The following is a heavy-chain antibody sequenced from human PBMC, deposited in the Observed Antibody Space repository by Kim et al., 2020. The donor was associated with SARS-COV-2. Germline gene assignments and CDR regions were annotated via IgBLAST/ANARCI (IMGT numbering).Heavy chain of an antibody. CDR3: ARGHIAVAGNY. CDR2: T. D-gene: IGHD6-19*01. V-gene: IGHV1-2*02. Sequence: TNYAQKFQGRVTMTREPSISTAYMELSRLRSDDTAVYYCARGHIAVAGNYWGQGTLVTVSS. J-gene: IGHJ4*02.